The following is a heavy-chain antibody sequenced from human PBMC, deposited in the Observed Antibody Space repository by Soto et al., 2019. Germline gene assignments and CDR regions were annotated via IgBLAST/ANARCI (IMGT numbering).Heavy chain of an antibody. CDR3: ASLWGSRFTIGMDV. CDR2: INHSGST. J-gene: IGHJ6*02. CDR1: GGSFSGYY. D-gene: IGHD3-16*01. Sequence: SETLSLTCAVYGGSFSGYYWSWIRQPPGKGLEWIGEINHSGSTNYNPSLKSRVTISVDTSKNQFSLKLSSVTAADTAVYYCASLWGSRFTIGMDVWGQGTTVTVSS. V-gene: IGHV4-34*01.